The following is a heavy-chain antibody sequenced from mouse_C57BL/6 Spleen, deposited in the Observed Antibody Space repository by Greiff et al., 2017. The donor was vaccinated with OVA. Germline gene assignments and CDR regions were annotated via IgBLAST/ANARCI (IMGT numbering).Heavy chain of an antibody. Sequence: VQLQQSGAELVRPGASVKLSCTASVFNIKDYYMHWVKQRPEQGLEWIGRIDPEDGDTEYAPKFQGKATMTADTSSNTAYLQLSSLTSEDTAVYYCTTNYGSSYWYFDVWGTGTTVTVSS. CDR2: IDPEDGDT. D-gene: IGHD1-1*01. CDR3: TTNYGSSYWYFDV. J-gene: IGHJ1*03. V-gene: IGHV14-1*01. CDR1: VFNIKDYY.